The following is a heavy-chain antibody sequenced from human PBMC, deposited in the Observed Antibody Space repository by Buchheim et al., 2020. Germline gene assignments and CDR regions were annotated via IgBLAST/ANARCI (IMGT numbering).Heavy chain of an antibody. CDR1: GFTFSSYW. CDR3: ARSTFGSSDY. J-gene: IGHJ4*02. D-gene: IGHD3-10*01. V-gene: IGHV3-7*01. CDR2: IKHDGSEK. Sequence: EVQLVESGGDLVQPGGSLRLSCVASGFTFSSYWMNWVRQAPGKGLEWVASIKHDGSEKYYVDSVKGRFTVSRDNAKNSVYLQMNSLRAEDTAVYFCARSTFGSSDYWGQGT.